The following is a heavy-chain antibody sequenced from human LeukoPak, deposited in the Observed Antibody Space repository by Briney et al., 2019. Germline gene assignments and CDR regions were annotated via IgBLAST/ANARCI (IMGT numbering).Heavy chain of an antibody. D-gene: IGHD4-17*01. V-gene: IGHV3-7*01. CDR2: LKQDGSEK. Sequence: GGSLRLSCAASGFTFSSYWMSWVRQAPGKGLEWVANLKQDGSEKYYVDSVKGRFTVSRDNARNSLELQMNSLRAEDMAVYYCARSRRDGDYLFNAFDIWGQGTMVTVSS. J-gene: IGHJ3*02. CDR3: ARSRRDGDYLFNAFDI. CDR1: GFTFSSYW.